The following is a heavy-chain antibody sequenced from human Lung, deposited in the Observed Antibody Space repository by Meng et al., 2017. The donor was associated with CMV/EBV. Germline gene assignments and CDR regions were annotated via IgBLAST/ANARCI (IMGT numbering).Heavy chain of an antibody. D-gene: IGHD6-25*01. CDR3: ARESSGSFVLDF. V-gene: IGHV3-21*01. Sequence: GGSLLLXXAAPLFPFRFYSINWVRQAPGKGLEWVSSISSSSSFIYYADSVKGRFTISRDNAENSLSLQMNGLRAEDTAVYYCARESSGSFVLDFWGKGNPV. J-gene: IGHJ6*03. CDR2: ISSSSSFI. CDR1: LFPFRFYS.